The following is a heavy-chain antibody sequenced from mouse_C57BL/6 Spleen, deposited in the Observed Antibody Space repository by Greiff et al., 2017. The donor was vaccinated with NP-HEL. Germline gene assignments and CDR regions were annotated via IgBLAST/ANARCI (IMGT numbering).Heavy chain of an antibody. D-gene: IGHD2-12*01. Sequence: QVQLQQSGAELVKPGASVKLSCKASGYTFTSYWMHWVKQRPGQGLEWIGMIHPNSGSTNYNEKFKSKATLTVDKSSSTAYMQLSSLTSEDSAVYYCARESYTSFAYWGQGTLVTVSA. CDR1: GYTFTSYW. J-gene: IGHJ3*01. CDR2: IHPNSGST. V-gene: IGHV1-64*01. CDR3: ARESYTSFAY.